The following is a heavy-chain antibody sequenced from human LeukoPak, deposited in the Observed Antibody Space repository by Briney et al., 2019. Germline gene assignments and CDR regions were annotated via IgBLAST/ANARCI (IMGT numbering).Heavy chain of an antibody. Sequence: ASVKVSCKASGGTFSSYTISWVRQAPGQGLEWMGWISAYNGNTNYAQKLQGRVTMTTDTSTSTAYMELRSLRSDDTAVYYCARVRPGQWLLRDAFDIWDQGTMVTVSS. CDR2: ISAYNGNT. CDR1: GGTFSSYT. J-gene: IGHJ3*02. CDR3: ARVRPGQWLLRDAFDI. D-gene: IGHD5-12*01. V-gene: IGHV1-18*01.